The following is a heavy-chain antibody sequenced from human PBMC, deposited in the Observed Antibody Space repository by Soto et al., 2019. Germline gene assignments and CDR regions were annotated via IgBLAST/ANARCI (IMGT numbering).Heavy chain of an antibody. CDR2: IWDDGSNK. J-gene: IGHJ4*02. Sequence: QVQLVESGGGVVQPGRSLRLSCEGSGFIFSSYGMHWVRQAPGKWLEWVAVIWDDGSNKYYADSVKGRFTISREDSKNTLYLQMNSLRAEDTAVYYCARDLGHFDRSGSYFDSWGQGTLVTVSS. D-gene: IGHD3-22*01. V-gene: IGHV3-33*01. CDR3: ARDLGHFDRSGSYFDS. CDR1: GFIFSSYG.